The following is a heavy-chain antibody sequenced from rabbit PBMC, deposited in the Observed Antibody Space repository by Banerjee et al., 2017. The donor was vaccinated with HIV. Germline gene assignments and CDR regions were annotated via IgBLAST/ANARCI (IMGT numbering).Heavy chain of an antibody. V-gene: IGHV1S43*01. D-gene: IGHD6-1*01. CDR2: IYTGSGST. J-gene: IGHJ4*01. CDR1: GIDFSTYYY. Sequence: QSLEESGGDLVKPGASLTLTCTASGIDFSTYYYMCWVRQAPGKGLELIACIYTGSGSTWYASWVNGRFTLSRENNQNTVTLQMTSLTVADTATYFCARSYTGDSYVYNLWGPGTLVTVS. CDR3: ARSYTGDSYVYNL.